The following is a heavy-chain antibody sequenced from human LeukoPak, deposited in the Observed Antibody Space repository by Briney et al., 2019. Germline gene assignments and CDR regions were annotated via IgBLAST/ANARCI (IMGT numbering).Heavy chain of an antibody. CDR1: GDSISNYY. CDR3: ARVSGKDIVVVPAALYFDY. CDR2: IYTSGST. V-gene: IGHV4-4*07. J-gene: IGHJ4*02. Sequence: SETLSLTCTVSGDSISNYYWSWIRQPAGKGLEWIGRIYTSGSTNYNPSLKSRVTMSVDTSKNQFSLKLSSVTAADTAVYYCARVSGKDIVVVPAALYFDYWGQGTLVTVSS. D-gene: IGHD2-2*01.